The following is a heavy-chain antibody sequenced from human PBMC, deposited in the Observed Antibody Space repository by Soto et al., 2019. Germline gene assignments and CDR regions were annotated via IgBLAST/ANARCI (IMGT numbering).Heavy chain of an antibody. V-gene: IGHV4-31*03. CDR2: IYYSGST. J-gene: IGHJ4*02. CDR1: GGSISSGGDY. Sequence: QVQLQESGPGLVKPSQTLSLTCTVSGGSISSGGDYWSWIRQHPGKGLEWIGYIYYSGSTYYNPSLQSRVTISVDTSTNPFSLKLSSVTAADTAVYYCARVRKKRWLQEGLFDYWGQGTLVTVSS. CDR3: ARVRKKRWLQEGLFDY. D-gene: IGHD5-12*01.